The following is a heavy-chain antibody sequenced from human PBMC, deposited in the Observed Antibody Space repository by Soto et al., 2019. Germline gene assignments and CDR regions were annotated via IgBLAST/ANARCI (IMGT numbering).Heavy chain of an antibody. D-gene: IGHD6-13*01. CDR1: GGSISSYY. V-gene: IGHV4-59*01. J-gene: IGHJ6*02. CDR3: ARVQIAAAGYGMDV. CDR2: IYYSGST. Sequence: QVQLQESGPGLVKPSETLSLTCTVSGGSISSYYWSWIRQPPGKGLEWIGYIYYSGSTNYNPSLKSRVTIAVDTSTNQFSLKLRSLTAADTAVYDCARVQIAAAGYGMDVWGQGTTVTVSS.